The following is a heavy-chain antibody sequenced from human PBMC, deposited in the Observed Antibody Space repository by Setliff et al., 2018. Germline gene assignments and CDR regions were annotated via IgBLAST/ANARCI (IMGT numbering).Heavy chain of an antibody. CDR2: ISSNGGST. J-gene: IGHJ5*02. D-gene: IGHD6-19*01. Sequence: GGSLRLSCAASGFTFSSYAMHWVRQAPGKGLEYVSAISSNGGSTYYANSVKGRFTISRDDSKNTLYLQMGSLRAEDMAVYYCARSRTGEYSSGWLNWFDPWGQGTLVTVSS. CDR3: ARSRTGEYSSGWLNWFDP. CDR1: GFTFSSYA. V-gene: IGHV3-64*01.